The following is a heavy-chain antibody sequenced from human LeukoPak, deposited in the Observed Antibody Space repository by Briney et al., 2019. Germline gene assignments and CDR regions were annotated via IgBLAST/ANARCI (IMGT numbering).Heavy chain of an antibody. CDR3: ARHTAMVRAYYYYYYGMDA. D-gene: IGHD5-18*01. CDR1: GGSISSYY. J-gene: IGHJ6*02. V-gene: IGHV4-4*07. CDR2: IYTSGST. Sequence: SETLSLTCTVSGGSISSYYWSWIRQPAGKGLEWIGRIYTSGSTNYNPSLKSRVTMSVDTSKNQFSLKLSSVTAADTAVYYCARHTAMVRAYYYYYYGMDAWGQGTTVTVSS.